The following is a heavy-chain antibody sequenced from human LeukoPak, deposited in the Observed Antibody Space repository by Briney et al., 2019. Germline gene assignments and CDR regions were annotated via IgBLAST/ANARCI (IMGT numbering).Heavy chain of an antibody. J-gene: IGHJ4*02. V-gene: IGHV3-48*03. D-gene: IGHD2-8*02. Sequence: GGSLRLSCAASGSTFSSYEMNWVRQAPGKGLEWVSYISSSGSTIYYADSVKGRFTISRDNAKNSLYLQMNSLRAEDTAVYYCARANRAWSSFDYWGQGTLVTVSS. CDR1: GSTFSSYE. CDR2: ISSSGSTI. CDR3: ARANRAWSSFDY.